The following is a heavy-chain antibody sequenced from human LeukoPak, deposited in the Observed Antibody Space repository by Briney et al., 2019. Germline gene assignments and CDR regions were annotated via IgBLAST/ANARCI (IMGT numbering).Heavy chain of an antibody. CDR1: GITVSTNY. D-gene: IGHD1-1*01. J-gene: IGHJ4*02. CDR3: ANLTPDSTTPTGF. V-gene: IGHV3-66*01. Sequence: GGSLRLSCAASGITVSTNYMSWVRQAPGKGLEWVSVIHRADSTHYADSVKGRFAISRDNSKNTLYLQMNSLRAEDTAVYYCANLTPDSTTPTGFWGRGTLVTVSS. CDR2: IHRADST.